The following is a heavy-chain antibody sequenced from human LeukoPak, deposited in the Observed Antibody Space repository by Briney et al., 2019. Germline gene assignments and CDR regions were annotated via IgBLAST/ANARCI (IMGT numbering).Heavy chain of an antibody. J-gene: IGHJ4*01. CDR3: ARLGSRDGCNLHFDY. CDR2: IYTSGST. CDR1: GGSFSGYY. D-gene: IGHD5-24*01. Sequence: SETLSLTCAVYGGSFSGYYWSWIRQPPGKGLEWIGYIYTSGSTNYNPSLKSRVTISVDKSKNQFSLKLSSVTAADTAVYYCARLGSRDGCNLHFDYWGQGTLVTVSS. V-gene: IGHV4-4*09.